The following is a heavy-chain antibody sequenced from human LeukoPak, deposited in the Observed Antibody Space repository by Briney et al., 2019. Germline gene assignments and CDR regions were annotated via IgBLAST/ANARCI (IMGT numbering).Heavy chain of an antibody. CDR3: AKVDAYYDPLVGAFDI. Sequence: AGGSLRLSCAASGFTFSSYAMHWVRQAPGKGLEWVSGISWNSGSIGYADSVKGRFTISRDNAKNSLYLQMNSLRAEDTALYYCAKVDAYYDPLVGAFDIWGQGTMVTVSS. V-gene: IGHV3-9*01. CDR1: GFTFSSYA. J-gene: IGHJ3*02. CDR2: ISWNSGSI. D-gene: IGHD3-22*01.